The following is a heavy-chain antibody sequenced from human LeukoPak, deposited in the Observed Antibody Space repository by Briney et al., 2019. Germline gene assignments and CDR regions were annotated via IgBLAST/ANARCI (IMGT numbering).Heavy chain of an antibody. V-gene: IGHV3-23*01. D-gene: IGHD4-17*01. Sequence: GGSLRLSCAASGFTFSSYAMSWVRQAPGKGLEWVSAISGSGGSTYYADSAKGRFTISRDNSKNTPYLQMNSLRAEDTAVYYCAKPYGDYPRYYFDYWGQGTLVTVSS. CDR1: GFTFSSYA. J-gene: IGHJ4*02. CDR3: AKPYGDYPRYYFDY. CDR2: ISGSGGST.